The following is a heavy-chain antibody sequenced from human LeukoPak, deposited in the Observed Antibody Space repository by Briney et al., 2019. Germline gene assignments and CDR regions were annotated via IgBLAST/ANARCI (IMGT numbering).Heavy chain of an antibody. CDR1: GFTFSSYA. CDR2: ISGSGGST. J-gene: IGHJ6*02. D-gene: IGHD6-13*01. CDR3: AKASSSWFHYYYGMDV. V-gene: IGHV3-23*01. Sequence: GASLRLSCAASGFTFSSYAMSWVRQAPGKGLEWVSAISGSGGSTYYADSVKGRFTISRDNSKNTLYLQMNSLRAEDTAVYYCAKASSSWFHYYYGMDVWGQGTTVTVSS.